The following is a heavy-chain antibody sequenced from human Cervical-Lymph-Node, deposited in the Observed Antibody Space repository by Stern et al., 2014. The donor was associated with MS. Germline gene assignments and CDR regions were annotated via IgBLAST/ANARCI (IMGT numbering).Heavy chain of an antibody. CDR1: GFPFSSYA. V-gene: IGHV3-30*04. CDR3: ARDLPIAVAGISHYYYYGMAV. CDR2: LSSDGSDK. D-gene: IGHD6-19*01. Sequence: VQLVESGGGVVQPGRSLRLSCAASGFPFSSYAMHWVRQAPGKGLEWVALLSSDGSDKYYADSVKGRFTISRENSKKTLDLQLNSLIPDDTAIYYCARDLPIAVAGISHYYYYGMAVWGQGTTVTVSS. J-gene: IGHJ6*02.